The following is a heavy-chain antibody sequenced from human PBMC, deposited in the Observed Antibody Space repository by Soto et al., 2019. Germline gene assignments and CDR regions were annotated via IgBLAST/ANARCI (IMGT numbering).Heavy chain of an antibody. CDR1: GFTFSTYT. CDR3: ARTHYCEGVNGYSNPFDY. J-gene: IGHJ4*02. V-gene: IGHV3-21*01. Sequence: EVQLVESGGGLVKPGGSLRLSCAASGFTFSTYTMNWVRQAPGQGLEWVSCISAKSKYIYYANSVQGRFTISRDDAQNSRILQLRGVRAEDTAVYYWARTHYCEGVNGYSNPFDYWGRGTLVTVSS. CDR2: ISAKSKYI. D-gene: IGHD2-15*01.